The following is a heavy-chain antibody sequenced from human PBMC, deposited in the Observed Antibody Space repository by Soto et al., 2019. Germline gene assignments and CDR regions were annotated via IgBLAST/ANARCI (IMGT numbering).Heavy chain of an antibody. CDR3: ARCSANDFWSGYLYDGMDV. D-gene: IGHD3-3*01. CDR2: IIPIFGTA. Sequence: GASVKVSCKASGGTFSSYAISWVRQAPGQGLEWMGGIIPIFGTANYAQKLQGRVTITADESTSTAYMELSSLRSEDTAVYYCARCSANDFWSGYLYDGMDVWGQGTTVTVSS. CDR1: GGTFSSYA. V-gene: IGHV1-69*13. J-gene: IGHJ6*02.